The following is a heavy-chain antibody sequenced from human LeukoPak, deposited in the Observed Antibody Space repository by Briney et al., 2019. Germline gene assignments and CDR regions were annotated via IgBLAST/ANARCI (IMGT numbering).Heavy chain of an antibody. J-gene: IGHJ4*02. CDR1: GYTFTSYG. CDR3: ARDKYDSVWGSYRPYFDY. V-gene: IGHV1-18*01. CDR2: ISIYNGNT. Sequence: GASVKVSCKASGYTFTSYGISWVRQAPGQGLEWMGSISIYNGNTKYAQNFQGRVTMTTDTSTSTAYMELRSLRSDDTAVYYCARDKYDSVWGSYRPYFDYWGQGTLVTVSS. D-gene: IGHD3-16*02.